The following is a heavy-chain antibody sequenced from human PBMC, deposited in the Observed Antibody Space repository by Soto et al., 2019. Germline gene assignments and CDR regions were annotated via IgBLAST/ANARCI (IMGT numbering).Heavy chain of an antibody. J-gene: IGHJ6*02. CDR2: IIPIFGTA. V-gene: IGHV1-69*06. Sequence: SVKVSCKASGGTFRSYAISWVRQAPGQGLEWMGGIIPIFGTANYAQKFQGRVTITAHKSTSTAYMELSNLRSEDTAVYYCARNRRSPLPGTPYYYHYYGMAVRGQRSTVTVSS. CDR1: GGTFRSYA. CDR3: ARNRRSPLPGTPYYYHYYGMAV. D-gene: IGHD1-1*01.